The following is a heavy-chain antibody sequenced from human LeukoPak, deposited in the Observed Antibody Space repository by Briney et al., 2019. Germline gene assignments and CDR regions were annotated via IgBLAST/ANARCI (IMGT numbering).Heavy chain of an antibody. V-gene: IGHV3-7*01. CDR2: IKQDGSEK. CDR3: ARSWGFLEWFFDY. J-gene: IGHJ4*02. CDR1: GFTFSSYW. D-gene: IGHD3-3*01. Sequence: GGSLRLSCAASGFTFSSYWMSWVRQAPGKGLEWVANIKQDGSEKYYVDSVKGRFTISRDNAKNSLYLQMNSPRAEDTAVYYCARSWGFLEWFFDYWGQGTLVTVSS.